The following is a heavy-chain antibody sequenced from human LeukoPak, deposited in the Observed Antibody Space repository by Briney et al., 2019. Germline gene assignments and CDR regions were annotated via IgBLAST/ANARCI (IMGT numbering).Heavy chain of an antibody. D-gene: IGHD2-2*01. Sequence: ASVKVSCKASGYTFTSYGISWVRQAPGQGLEWMGWISAYNGNTNYAQKLQGRVTMTTDTSTSTAYMELRSLRSDDTAAYYCARDVWPYCSSTSCQNPFDYWGQGTLVTVSS. CDR3: ARDVWPYCSSTSCQNPFDY. J-gene: IGHJ4*02. CDR2: ISAYNGNT. CDR1: GYTFTSYG. V-gene: IGHV1-18*01.